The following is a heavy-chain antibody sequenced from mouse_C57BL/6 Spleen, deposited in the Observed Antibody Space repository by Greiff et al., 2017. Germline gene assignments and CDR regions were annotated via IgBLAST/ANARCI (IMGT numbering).Heavy chain of an antibody. CDR2: IDPSDSYT. CDR1: GYTFTSYW. Sequence: QVQLQQPGAELVKPGASVKLSCKASGYTFTSYWMQWVKQRPGQGLEWIGEIDPSDSYTNYNQKFKGKATLTVDTSSSTAYMQLSSLTSEDSAVYYCARRNYGSSYYYYAMDYWGQGTSVTVSS. CDR3: ARRNYGSSYYYYAMDY. J-gene: IGHJ4*01. D-gene: IGHD1-1*01. V-gene: IGHV1-50*01.